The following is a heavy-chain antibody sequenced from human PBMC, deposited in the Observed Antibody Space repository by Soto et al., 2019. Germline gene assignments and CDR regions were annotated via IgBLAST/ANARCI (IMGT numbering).Heavy chain of an antibody. CDR1: GDSINSSHW. Sequence: PSETLSLTCAVSGDSINSSHWWNWVRQPPGKGLEWIGQISHSGSTNYNPSLTSRVTISVDKSKNHFSLKLTSVTAADTAVYYCARDRGLGATTGVDWFDPWGQGTLVTVSS. CDR3: ARDRGLGATTGVDWFDP. J-gene: IGHJ5*02. CDR2: ISHSGST. D-gene: IGHD1-26*01. V-gene: IGHV4-4*02.